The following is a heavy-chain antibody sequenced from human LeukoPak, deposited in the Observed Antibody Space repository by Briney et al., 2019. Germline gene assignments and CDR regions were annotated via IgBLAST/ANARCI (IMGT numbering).Heavy chain of an antibody. CDR2: INPNNGGT. Sequence: GAPGKVSCKASGYNFTDNYMHWVRQAPGQGLEWMGWINPNNGGTKYAQKFQGRVTMTRDTSISTAFMELSRLRSDDTATYYCARAGGVTVTTTWGQGTLVTVSS. J-gene: IGHJ5*02. CDR3: ARAGGVTVTTT. V-gene: IGHV1-2*02. CDR1: GYNFTDNY. D-gene: IGHD4-11*01.